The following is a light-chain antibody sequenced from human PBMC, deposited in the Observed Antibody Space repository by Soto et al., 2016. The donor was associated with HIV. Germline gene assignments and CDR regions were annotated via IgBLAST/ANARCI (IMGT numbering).Light chain of an antibody. CDR1: EGISSY. V-gene: IGKV1-8*01. Sequence: AIRMTQSPSSLSASTGDRVTITCRASEGISSYLAWYQQKPGKAPQLLIYDASTLKSGVPSRFSGSGSGTDFTLTISSLQVEDFATYYCQQSYSTWTFGQGTKVGNQT. CDR3: QQSYSTWT. J-gene: IGKJ1*01. CDR2: DAS.